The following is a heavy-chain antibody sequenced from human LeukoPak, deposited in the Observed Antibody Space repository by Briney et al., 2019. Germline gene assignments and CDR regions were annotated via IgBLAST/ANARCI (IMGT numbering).Heavy chain of an antibody. Sequence: GASVKVSCKASGGTFSSYAISWVRQAPGQGLEWMGGIIPIFGTANYAQKFQGRVTITADESTSTAYMELSSLRSEDTAVYYCARAGVGATPYYYYMDVWGKGTTVTVSS. D-gene: IGHD1-26*01. CDR1: GGTFSSYA. CDR3: ARAGVGATPYYYYMDV. CDR2: IIPIFGTA. V-gene: IGHV1-69*13. J-gene: IGHJ6*03.